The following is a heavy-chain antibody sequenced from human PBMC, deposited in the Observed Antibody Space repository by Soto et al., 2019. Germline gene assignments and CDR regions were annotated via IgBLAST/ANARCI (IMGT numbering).Heavy chain of an antibody. CDR1: GGSISGGGFS. CDR3: ARLQFGEGFDY. V-gene: IGHV4-30-2*01. CDR2: ILHTGGT. D-gene: IGHD3-10*01. J-gene: IGHJ4*02. Sequence: PSATLSLTCAVSGGSISGGGFSWSWIRQPPGKGLEWIGYILHTGGTQYNPSLKSRVSISVDKSKNQFSLHLTSVTAADAAVYYCARLQFGEGFDYWGQGALVTVSS.